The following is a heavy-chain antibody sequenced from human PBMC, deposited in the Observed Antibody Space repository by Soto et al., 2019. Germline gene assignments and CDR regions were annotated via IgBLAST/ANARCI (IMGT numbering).Heavy chain of an antibody. J-gene: IGHJ6*02. CDR2: ISSVGT. CDR3: ARVYYYDSSGYFGYYYYYGMDV. V-gene: IGHV3-23*01. D-gene: IGHD3-22*01. Sequence: PGGSLRLSCAASGFTFSNFGMSWVRQGPGKGLEWVSAISSVGTYYADSVKGRFTISRDNSKNTLYLQMNSLRAEDTAVYYCARVYYYDSSGYFGYYYYYGMDVWGQGTTVTVSS. CDR1: GFTFSNFG.